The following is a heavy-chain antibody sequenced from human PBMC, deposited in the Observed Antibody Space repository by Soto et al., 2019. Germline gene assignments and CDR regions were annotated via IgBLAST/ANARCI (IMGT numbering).Heavy chain of an antibody. Sequence: PGGSLRLSCAASGFTFSSYAMSWVRQAPGKGLEWVSAISGSGGNTYYADSVKGRFTISRDISKSTLYLQMNGLRVEDTAIHYCAKDKEPDGAWDIDYWGHGTLVTVSS. V-gene: IGHV3-23*01. CDR1: GFTFSSYA. D-gene: IGHD4-17*01. CDR3: AKDKEPDGAWDIDY. CDR2: ISGSGGNT. J-gene: IGHJ4*01.